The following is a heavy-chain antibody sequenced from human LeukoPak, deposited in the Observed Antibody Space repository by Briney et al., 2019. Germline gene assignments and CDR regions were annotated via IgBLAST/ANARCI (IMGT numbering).Heavy chain of an antibody. CDR2: IHYSGSN. Sequence: SATLSLTCTVSGGSISSYYWNWIRQPPGKGLEWIGYIHYSGSNDYNPSLKSRVTISVDTSKNQFSLKLRSVTAADTAVYYCARDAEMTTSYYYGMDVWGQGTTVTVSS. D-gene: IGHD5-24*01. CDR3: ARDAEMTTSYYYGMDV. CDR1: GGSISSYY. V-gene: IGHV4-59*01. J-gene: IGHJ6*02.